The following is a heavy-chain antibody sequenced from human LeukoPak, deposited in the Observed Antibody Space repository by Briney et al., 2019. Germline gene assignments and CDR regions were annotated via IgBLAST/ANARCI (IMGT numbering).Heavy chain of an antibody. V-gene: IGHV3-48*04. D-gene: IGHD7-27*01. J-gene: IGHJ4*02. CDR2: ISSSSSTI. Sequence: PGGSLRLSCAASGFTFSSYSMNWVRQAPGKGLEWVSYISSSSSTIYYADSVKGRFTISRDNAKNSLYLQMNSLRAEDTAVYYCARGLGIFDYWGQGTLVTVSS. CDR1: GFTFSSYS. CDR3: ARGLGIFDY.